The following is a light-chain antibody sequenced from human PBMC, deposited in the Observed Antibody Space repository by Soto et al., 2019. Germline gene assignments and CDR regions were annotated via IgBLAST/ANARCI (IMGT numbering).Light chain of an antibody. CDR1: QSVTSGY. Sequence: EIVLTQSPGTLSLSPGERATLSCRASQSVTSGYLAWYQQKPGQAPRLLIYDTSSRATGIPDRFSGSGSGTDFTLTTSRLEPEDFAVYYCQQYGSSPLTFGQGTKVDIK. J-gene: IGKJ1*01. CDR3: QQYGSSPLT. CDR2: DTS. V-gene: IGKV3-20*01.